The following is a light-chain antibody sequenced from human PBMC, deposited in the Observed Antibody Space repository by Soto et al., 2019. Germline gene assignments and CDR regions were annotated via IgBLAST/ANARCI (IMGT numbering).Light chain of an antibody. CDR3: QQYNSWPPIT. CDR2: GAS. CDR1: HSVRTK. V-gene: IGKV3-15*01. Sequence: EIVLTQSPSTLSFSTWERSTLSFMASHSVRTKLAWYQQKAGQAPRLLIYGASTRATGIPDRFSGSGSGTEFTLTISSLQSEDFAVYYCQQYNSWPPITFGQGTRLEIK. J-gene: IGKJ5*01.